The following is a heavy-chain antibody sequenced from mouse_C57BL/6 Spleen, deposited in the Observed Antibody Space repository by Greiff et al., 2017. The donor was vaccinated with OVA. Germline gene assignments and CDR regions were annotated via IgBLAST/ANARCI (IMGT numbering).Heavy chain of an antibody. CDR3: ATYYSNYVFAY. CDR1: GFTFSSYA. V-gene: IGHV5-4*01. Sequence: EVHLVESGGGLVKPGGSLKLSCAASGFTFSSYAMSWVRQTPEKRLEWVATISDGGSYTYYPDNVKGRFTISRDNAKNNLYLQMSHLKSEDTAMYYCATYYSNYVFAYWGQGTLVTVSA. J-gene: IGHJ3*01. D-gene: IGHD2-5*01. CDR2: ISDGGSYT.